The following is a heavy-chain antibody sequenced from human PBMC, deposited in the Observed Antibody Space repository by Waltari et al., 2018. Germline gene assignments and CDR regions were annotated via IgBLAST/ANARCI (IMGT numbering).Heavy chain of an antibody. V-gene: IGHV1-2*02. J-gene: IGHJ3*02. Sequence: QVQLVQSGAEVKKPGASVKVSCKASGYSFTGYYIHWVRQAPGQGLEWMGWINPYSGGTNYAQKLQGGVTMTRDTSISTAYMELRRLRSDDTAVYYRARELGITGTTDAFDIWGPGTMVTVSS. D-gene: IGHD1-7*01. CDR1: GYSFTGYY. CDR2: INPYSGGT. CDR3: ARELGITGTTDAFDI.